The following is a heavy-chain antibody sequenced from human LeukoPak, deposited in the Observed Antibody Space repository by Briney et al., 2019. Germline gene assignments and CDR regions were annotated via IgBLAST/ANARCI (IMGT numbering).Heavy chain of an antibody. J-gene: IGHJ4*02. Sequence: GGSLRLSCAASGFTVRANYMNWVRQAPGKGLEWVSVIFGGDTYYADSVKGRFTLSRDESRNTVYLHLNDLRVEDTAVYYCAKASWVSNADAVLWGQGTVVTVSS. CDR3: AKASWVSNADAVL. CDR2: IFGGDT. D-gene: IGHD1-1*01. CDR1: GFTVRANY. V-gene: IGHV3-53*01.